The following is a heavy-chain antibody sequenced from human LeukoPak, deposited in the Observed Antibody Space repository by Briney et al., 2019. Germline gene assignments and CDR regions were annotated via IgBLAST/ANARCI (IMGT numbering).Heavy chain of an antibody. Sequence: GGSLRLSCAASGFTVSSNYMSWVRQAPGKGLEWVSVIYSGGSTYYADSVKGRFTISRDNSKNTLCLQMNSLRAEDTAVYYCARDLAYSSSWYYYYGMDVWGQGTTVTVSS. CDR1: GFTVSSNY. D-gene: IGHD6-13*01. V-gene: IGHV3-53*01. CDR2: IYSGGST. J-gene: IGHJ6*02. CDR3: ARDLAYSSSWYYYYGMDV.